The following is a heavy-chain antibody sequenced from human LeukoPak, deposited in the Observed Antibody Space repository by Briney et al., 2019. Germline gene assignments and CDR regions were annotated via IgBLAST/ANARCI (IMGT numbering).Heavy chain of an antibody. Sequence: SETLSLTCTVSGGSFSGHYCSWIRQPPGKGLEWIGEITHSGSTNYNTSLKSRVTISVDTSETQFSLKLSSVTAADAAVYYCARGLVVSTNSTYYYYRMDVWGQGTTVTVSS. CDR2: ITHSGST. CDR3: ARGLVVSTNSTYYYYRMDV. D-gene: IGHD5/OR15-5a*01. J-gene: IGHJ6*02. CDR1: GGSFSGHY. V-gene: IGHV4-34*01.